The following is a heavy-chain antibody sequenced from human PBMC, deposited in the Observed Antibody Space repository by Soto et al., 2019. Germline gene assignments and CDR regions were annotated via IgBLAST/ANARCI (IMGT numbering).Heavy chain of an antibody. J-gene: IGHJ4*02. D-gene: IGHD2-2*01. CDR2: ISAYNGNT. V-gene: IGHV1-18*01. CDR3: ARDPPPPGY. CDR1: GYTFASYA. Sequence: QVQLVQSGAEVKKPGASVKVSCKASGYTFASYAISWMRQAPGQGLEWMGWISAYNGNTNYAQKLKGRVTMTTDTSTITAYMELRSLRSDNTAVYSCARDPPPPGYWCQGTLVTVSS.